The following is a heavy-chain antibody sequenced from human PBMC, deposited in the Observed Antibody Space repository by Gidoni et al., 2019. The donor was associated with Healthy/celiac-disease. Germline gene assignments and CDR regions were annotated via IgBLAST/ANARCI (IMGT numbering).Heavy chain of an antibody. D-gene: IGHD3-22*01. CDR3: ATYDSSGYYYVPDAFDI. J-gene: IGHJ3*02. V-gene: IGHV1-69*02. CDR2: IITILGIA. CDR1: GGTFSSYS. Sequence: QVKLVQSGAEVKNPGSSVKVSCKASGGTFSSYSIGWVRQAPGQGLEWMGRIITILGIANDAQKVQGRVTITADKSTSTAYMELSSLRSEDTAVYYCATYDSSGYYYVPDAFDIWGQGTMVTVSS.